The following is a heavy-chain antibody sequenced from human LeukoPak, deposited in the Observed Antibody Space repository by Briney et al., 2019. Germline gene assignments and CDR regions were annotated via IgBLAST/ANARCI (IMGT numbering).Heavy chain of an antibody. D-gene: IGHD6-13*01. V-gene: IGHV1-8*01. CDR3: ERGSILYSSSLE. CDR2: MNPNSGNT. J-gene: IGHJ4*02. Sequence: ASVKVSCKASGYTFTSYDINWVRQATGHGLEWMGWMNPNSGNTGYAQKFQGRVTMTRNTSISTAYMELSSLRSEDTAVYYCERGSILYSSSLEWGQGTLVTVSS. CDR1: GYTFTSYD.